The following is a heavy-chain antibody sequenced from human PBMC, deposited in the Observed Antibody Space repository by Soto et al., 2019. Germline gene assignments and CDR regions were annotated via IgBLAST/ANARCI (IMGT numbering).Heavy chain of an antibody. D-gene: IGHD3-3*01. CDR3: ASLRFLEWLSPHYYGMDV. CDR1: GGSISSSSYY. J-gene: IGHJ6*02. Sequence: SXTLSLTCTVSGGSISSSSYYWGWIRQPPGKGLEWIGSIYYSGSTYYNPSLKSRVTISVDTSKNQFSLKLSSVTAADTAVYHCASLRFLEWLSPHYYGMDVWGQGTTVTVSS. CDR2: IYYSGST. V-gene: IGHV4-39*01.